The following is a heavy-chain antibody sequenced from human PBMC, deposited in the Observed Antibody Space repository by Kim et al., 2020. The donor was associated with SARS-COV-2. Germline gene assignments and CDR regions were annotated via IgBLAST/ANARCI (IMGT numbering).Heavy chain of an antibody. J-gene: IGHJ5*02. CDR2: SGSTI. V-gene: IGHV3-48*03. Sequence: SGSTIYYADSVKGRFTISRDNAKNSLYLQMNSLRAEDTAVYYCARDVESPWGQGTLVTVSS. CDR3: ARDVESP. D-gene: IGHD2-15*01.